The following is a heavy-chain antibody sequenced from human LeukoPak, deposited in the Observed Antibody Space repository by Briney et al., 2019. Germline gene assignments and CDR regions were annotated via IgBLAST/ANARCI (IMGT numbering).Heavy chain of an antibody. V-gene: IGHV1-46*01. CDR3: ARDPSGYSYGHGLDY. J-gene: IGHJ4*02. CDR1: GYTFTSYY. D-gene: IGHD5-18*01. CDR2: INPSGGST. Sequence: ASVKVSCKASGYTFTSYYMHWVRQAPGQGLEWMGIINPSGGSTSYAQKFQGRVTMTRDTSTSTVYMELSSLRSEDTAVYYCARDPSGYSYGHGLDYWGQGTLVTVSS.